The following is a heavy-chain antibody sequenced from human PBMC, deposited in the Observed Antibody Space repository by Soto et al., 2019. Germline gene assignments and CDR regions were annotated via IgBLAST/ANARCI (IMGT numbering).Heavy chain of an antibody. D-gene: IGHD4-4*01. Sequence: QVYLVESGGGVVQPGRSLRLSCAASGLTFGSYGMHWVRQGPGKGLEWVAVISYDGRNKYYADSVKGRFTISRDNSKNTLYLQMNSLRAEDTAVYYCAKSSTAEYYYYGMDVWGQGTTVTVSS. J-gene: IGHJ6*02. CDR2: ISYDGRNK. CDR1: GLTFGSYG. V-gene: IGHV3-30*18. CDR3: AKSSTAEYYYYGMDV.